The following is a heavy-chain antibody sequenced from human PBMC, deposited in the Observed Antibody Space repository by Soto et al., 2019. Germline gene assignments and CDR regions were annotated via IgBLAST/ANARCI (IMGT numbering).Heavy chain of an antibody. J-gene: IGHJ6*02. V-gene: IGHV3-21*01. Sequence: EVHLVESGGGLVKPGGSLRLSCAVSGFTFSSCTMNWVRQAPGKGLEWVSSISPSTSHIYYADSVKGRFTISRDNAKDSLFLQLTSLRAEETAVYYCSGCSGGACHQNYGMDVWGQGTTVTVSS. CDR1: GFTFSSCT. D-gene: IGHD2-15*01. CDR3: SGCSGGACHQNYGMDV. CDR2: ISPSTSHI.